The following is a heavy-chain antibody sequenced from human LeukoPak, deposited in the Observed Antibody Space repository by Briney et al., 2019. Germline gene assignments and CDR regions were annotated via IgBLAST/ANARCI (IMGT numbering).Heavy chain of an antibody. CDR1: GGSFSGYY. J-gene: IGHJ4*02. Sequence: SETLSLTCAVYGGSFSGYYWSWIRQPPGKGLEWIGEIYHSGSTNYNPSLKSRVTISVDKSKNQFSLKLSSVTAADTAVYYCASSSLVVVAARYFDYWGQGTLVTVSS. D-gene: IGHD2-15*01. CDR3: ASSSLVVVAARYFDY. V-gene: IGHV4-34*01. CDR2: IYHSGST.